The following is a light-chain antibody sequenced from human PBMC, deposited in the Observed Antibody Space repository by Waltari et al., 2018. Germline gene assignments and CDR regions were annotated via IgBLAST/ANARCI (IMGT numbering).Light chain of an antibody. J-gene: IGKJ3*01. CDR3: QQGYRIPLA. CDR2: AAS. Sequence: DIQMTQSPSSLSASVGDRVTITCRASQSISSYLNWYQQKPGKAPKVLIYAASSLQSGVPSRFSGSGSGTDFTLSISSLQPEDFATYYCQQGYRIPLAFGPGAKVEMK. V-gene: IGKV1-39*01. CDR1: QSISSY.